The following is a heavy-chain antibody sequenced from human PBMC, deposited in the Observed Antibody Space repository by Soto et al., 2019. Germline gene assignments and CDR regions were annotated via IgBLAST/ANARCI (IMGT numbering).Heavy chain of an antibody. D-gene: IGHD1-26*01. CDR2: IYYSGTT. Sequence: QVQLQESGPGLVKPSDTLSLTCAVSGYSISSSNWWGWIRQPPGKGLEWIGYIYYSGTTYYNPTLKSRVTMSVDTSRYQFSLKLTSVTAVDKAVYYCARREIQGPIDYWCQGTLVTVSS. CDR3: ARREIQGPIDY. V-gene: IGHV4-28*01. J-gene: IGHJ4*02. CDR1: GYSISSSNW.